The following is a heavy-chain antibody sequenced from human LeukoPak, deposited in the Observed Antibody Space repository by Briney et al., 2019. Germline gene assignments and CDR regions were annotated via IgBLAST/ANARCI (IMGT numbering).Heavy chain of an antibody. Sequence: GRSLRLSCAASGFTFSSYGMHWVRQAPGKGLEWVAVIWYDGSNKYYADSVKGRFTISRDNAKNSLYLQMNSLRAEDTAVYYCARDLGGYDYRVDYWGQGTLVTVSS. CDR1: GFTFSSYG. V-gene: IGHV3-33*01. J-gene: IGHJ4*02. CDR3: ARDLGGYDYRVDY. CDR2: IWYDGSNK. D-gene: IGHD5-12*01.